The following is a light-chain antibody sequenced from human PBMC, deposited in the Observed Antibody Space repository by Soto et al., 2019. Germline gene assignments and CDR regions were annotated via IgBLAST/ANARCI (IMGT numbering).Light chain of an antibody. V-gene: IGKV3-20*01. Sequence: EIVLTQSPATLSLSPGERATLSCRASQSVSSSYLAWYQQKPGQAPRLLIYGASSRATGIPDRFSGSGSGTDYTLTISRLEPEDFAVYYCQQYGRAPRLTFGGVTTGEIK. CDR1: QSVSSSY. CDR3: QQYGRAPRLT. J-gene: IGKJ4*01. CDR2: GAS.